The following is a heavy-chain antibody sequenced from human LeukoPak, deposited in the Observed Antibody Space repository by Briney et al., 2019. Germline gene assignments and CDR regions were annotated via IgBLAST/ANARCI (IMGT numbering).Heavy chain of an antibody. J-gene: IGHJ3*02. CDR2: ISSSGSTI. Sequence: GGSLRLSCAASGFTFSDYYMSWIRQAPGKGLEWVSYISSSGSTIYYADSVKGRFTISRDNAKNSLYLQMNSLGAEDTAVYYCARDGMDYYYDSSDAFDIWGQGTMVTVSS. V-gene: IGHV3-11*01. CDR3: ARDGMDYYYDSSDAFDI. CDR1: GFTFSDYY. D-gene: IGHD3-22*01.